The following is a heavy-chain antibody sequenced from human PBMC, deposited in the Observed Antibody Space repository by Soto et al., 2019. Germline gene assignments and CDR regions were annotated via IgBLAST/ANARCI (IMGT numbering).Heavy chain of an antibody. V-gene: IGHV4-4*02. J-gene: IGHJ6*02. CDR2: IYHSVST. D-gene: IGHD5-18*01. CDR3: ARDGNGYSAKLFVGMDV. CDR1: CGSISSSNW. Sequence: SENLSLTFAVSCGSISSSNWWSWVRQPPVKGLEWIGEIYHSVSTNDNPSLKSPVAISVDKSKNQFSLKLSSVTAADTAVYYCARDGNGYSAKLFVGMDVWGQGTTVT.